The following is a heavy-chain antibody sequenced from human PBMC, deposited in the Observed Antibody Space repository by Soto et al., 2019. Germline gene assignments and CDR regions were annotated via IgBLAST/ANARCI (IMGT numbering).Heavy chain of an antibody. CDR3: ARPQYESSGSYYFYGMDV. V-gene: IGHV3-33*01. J-gene: IGHJ6*02. CDR1: GFTFSSYG. D-gene: IGHD3-22*01. Sequence: QVQLVESGGGVVQPGRSLRLSCAASGFTFSSYGMHWVRQAPGKGLEWVAVIWYDGSNKYYADSVKGRFTISRDNSKNTLYLQMNSLRAEDTAVYYCARPQYESSGSYYFYGMDVWGQGTTVTVSS. CDR2: IWYDGSNK.